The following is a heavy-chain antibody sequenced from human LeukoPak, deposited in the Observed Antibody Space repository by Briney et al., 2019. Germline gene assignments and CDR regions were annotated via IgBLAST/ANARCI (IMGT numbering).Heavy chain of an antibody. Sequence: GGSLRLSCAASGFTFGSYAMTWVRQAPGKGLEWVSGISGRAASTYYADSVKGRFTISRDNSKNMLYLHMNSLRGEDTAIYYCAKALVVAVDASRAFDNWGQGTLVTVSS. CDR2: ISGRAAST. J-gene: IGHJ4*02. V-gene: IGHV3-23*01. CDR3: AKALVVAVDASRAFDN. D-gene: IGHD2-15*01. CDR1: GFTFGSYA.